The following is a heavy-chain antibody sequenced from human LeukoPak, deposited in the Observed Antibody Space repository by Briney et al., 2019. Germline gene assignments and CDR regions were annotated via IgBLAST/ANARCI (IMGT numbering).Heavy chain of an antibody. D-gene: IGHD3-22*01. CDR1: GYTFTGYY. J-gene: IGHJ4*02. CDR3: ANYDSSGGPDY. Sequence: GASVKVSCKASGYTFTGYYMHWVRQAPGQGLEWMGGIIPIFGTANYAQKFQGRVAITTDESTSTAYMELSSLRSEDTAVYYCANYDSSGGPDYWGQGTLVTVSS. V-gene: IGHV1-69*05. CDR2: IIPIFGTA.